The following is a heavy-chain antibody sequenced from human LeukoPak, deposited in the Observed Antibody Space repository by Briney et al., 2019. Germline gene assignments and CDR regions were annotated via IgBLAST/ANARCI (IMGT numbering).Heavy chain of an antibody. CDR1: GGAFSSYT. J-gene: IGHJ4*02. CDR3: ARDRGRRYYDSSGYQPFDY. Sequence: SVKVSCKASGGAFSSYTISWVRHAHAQGLEWMGRIIPILGIANYAQQFQGRVTITTDNSTSTAYMELSSLRSEDTAVYYCARDRGRRYYDSSGYQPFDYWGQGTLVTVSS. V-gene: IGHV1-69*04. D-gene: IGHD3-22*01. CDR2: IIPILGIA.